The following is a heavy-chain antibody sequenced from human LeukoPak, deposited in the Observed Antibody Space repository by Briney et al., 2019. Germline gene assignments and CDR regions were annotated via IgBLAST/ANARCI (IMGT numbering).Heavy chain of an antibody. CDR1: GFDFSGFY. V-gene: IGHV3-73*01. CDR3: TRQDCSGGSCSYVDY. J-gene: IGHJ4*02. CDR2: IRSKPSSYTT. D-gene: IGHD2-15*01. Sequence: PGGSLKLSCAASGFDFSGFYVHWVRQASGRGLEWVGLIRSKPSSYTTVYAASVKGRFTISRDDSKNTAYLQMNSLKAEDTAVYYCTRQDCSGGSCSYVDYWGQGTLVTVSS.